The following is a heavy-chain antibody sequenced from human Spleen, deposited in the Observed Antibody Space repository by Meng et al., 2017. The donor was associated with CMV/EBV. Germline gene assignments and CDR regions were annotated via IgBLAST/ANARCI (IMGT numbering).Heavy chain of an antibody. V-gene: IGHV3-23*03. CDR2: IYSGGSAT. J-gene: IGHJ6*02. CDR1: GFAFSTYA. D-gene: IGHD1-26*01. CDR3: AKIGSFTYYYYGMDV. Sequence: GESLKISCAASGFAFSTYAMSWVRQAPGKGLEWVSVIYSGGSATYYADSMKGRLTISRDNSKNTLFLQMDSLGAEDTAVYYCAKIGSFTYYYYGMDVWGQGTTVTVSS.